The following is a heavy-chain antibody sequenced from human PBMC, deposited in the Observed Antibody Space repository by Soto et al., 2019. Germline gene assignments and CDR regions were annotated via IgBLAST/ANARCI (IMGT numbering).Heavy chain of an antibody. D-gene: IGHD2-2*01. CDR2: ICYDGSNK. CDR3: ARGDVYCSSTSCDYVFYI. CDR1: GFTFSSYG. J-gene: IGHJ3*02. Sequence: QVQLVESGGGVVQPGRSLRLSCAASGFTFSSYGMHWVRQAPGKGLEWVAVICYDGSNKYYADSVKGRFTISRDNSKNPLYLHMNRLRAADKAVYYCARGDVYCSSTSCDYVFYIWVQGTRVTVSS. V-gene: IGHV3-33*01.